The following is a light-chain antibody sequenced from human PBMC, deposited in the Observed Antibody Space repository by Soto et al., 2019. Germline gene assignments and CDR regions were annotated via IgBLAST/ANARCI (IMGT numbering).Light chain of an antibody. Sequence: DIQMTQSPSSLSASVGDRVTITCRASQSISNSLNWYQQKPGRAPKLLIYAASSLQSGVPSRFSGSGSGTDFILTISSLQPEDFATYYCQQVKGFPLTFGGGTKVE. CDR2: AAS. CDR1: QSISNS. V-gene: IGKV1-39*01. J-gene: IGKJ4*01. CDR3: QQVKGFPLT.